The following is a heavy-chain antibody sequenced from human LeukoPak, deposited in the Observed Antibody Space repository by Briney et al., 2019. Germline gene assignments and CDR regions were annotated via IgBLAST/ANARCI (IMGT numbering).Heavy chain of an antibody. CDR3: ARGRAYCGGDCYRTTFDY. CDR2: INHSGST. J-gene: IGHJ4*02. V-gene: IGHV4-34*01. Sequence: PSETLSLTCAVYGGSFSGYCWSWIRQPPGKGLEWIGEINHSGSTNYNPSLKSRVTISVDTSKNQFSLKLSSVTAADTAVYYCARGRAYCGGDCYRTTFDYWGQGTLVTVSS. D-gene: IGHD2-21*02. CDR1: GGSFSGYC.